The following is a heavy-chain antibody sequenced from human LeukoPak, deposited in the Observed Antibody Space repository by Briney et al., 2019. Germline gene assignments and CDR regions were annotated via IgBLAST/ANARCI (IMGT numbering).Heavy chain of an antibody. CDR1: GFTVSSNY. Sequence: PGGSLRLSCAASGFTVSSNYMSWVRQAPENGLEWVSFIYSGGITYYADSVKGRFTISRDNSKNMLYLQMNSLRAEDTAVYYCARDQGGAVPGRPPAYWYFDLWGRGTLVTVSS. CDR2: IYSGGIT. D-gene: IGHD6-19*01. J-gene: IGHJ2*01. CDR3: ARDQGGAVPGRPPAYWYFDL. V-gene: IGHV3-53*01.